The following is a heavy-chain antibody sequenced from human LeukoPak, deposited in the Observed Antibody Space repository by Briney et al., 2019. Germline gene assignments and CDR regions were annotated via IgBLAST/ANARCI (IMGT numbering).Heavy chain of an antibody. V-gene: IGHV3-21*01. Sequence: GGSLRLSCAASGFTFSSYRMNWASQAPGKGMEWVSSIRSSSRYISYAASVKSRFTISRDNAKSSLYLQMNSLRAEGTAVYDWAREGASPTDYWGQGTLVTVSS. CDR3: AREGASPTDY. CDR2: IRSSSRYI. J-gene: IGHJ4*02. D-gene: IGHD1-26*01. CDR1: GFTFSSYR.